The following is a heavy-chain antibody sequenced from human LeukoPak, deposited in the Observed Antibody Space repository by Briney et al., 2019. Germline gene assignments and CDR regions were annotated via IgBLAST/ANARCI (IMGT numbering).Heavy chain of an antibody. Sequence: GASVKVSCKASGYTFTGYYIHWVRQAPGQGLEWMGIINPSGGTTSYAQKFQGRVTMTRDTSTSTVYMELSSLKSEDTAASYCPRGMLGSYDSSGYYALSVWGQGTKVTVSS. J-gene: IGHJ3*01. CDR1: GYTFTGYY. V-gene: IGHV1-46*01. CDR3: PRGMLGSYDSSGYYALSV. CDR2: INPSGGTT. D-gene: IGHD3-22*01.